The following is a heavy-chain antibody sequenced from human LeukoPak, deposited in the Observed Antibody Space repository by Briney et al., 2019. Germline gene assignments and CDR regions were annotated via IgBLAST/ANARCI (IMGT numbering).Heavy chain of an antibody. V-gene: IGHV3-23*01. CDR1: GLTFSNYA. D-gene: IGHD3-16*01. CDR3: AKDKDLSLGDDRQY. Sequence: GGSLSLSCAASGLTFSNYAMSWFRQAPGKGLEWVSGITSGFTPHYADSVKGRFTISRDNSRNRLYLQMNSLRAEDTAVYYCAKDKDLSLGDDRQYWGQGTLATVSS. J-gene: IGHJ4*02. CDR2: ITSGFTP.